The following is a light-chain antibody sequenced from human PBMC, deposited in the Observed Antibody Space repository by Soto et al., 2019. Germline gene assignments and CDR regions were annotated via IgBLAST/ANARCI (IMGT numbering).Light chain of an antibody. CDR3: LQDYNCPLT. CDR1: QGIRND. CDR2: SAS. V-gene: IGKV1-6*01. J-gene: IGKJ1*01. Sequence: AIQLTQSPSSLSASVGDRVTITCRASQGIRNDLGWYQQKPGKAPKLLIYSASSLQSGVPSRSSGSGSGTGFTLTISSLQPEDFATYYCLQDYNCPLTFGQGTKVDIK.